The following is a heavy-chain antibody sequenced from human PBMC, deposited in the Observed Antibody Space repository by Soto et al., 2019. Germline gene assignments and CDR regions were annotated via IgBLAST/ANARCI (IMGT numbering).Heavy chain of an antibody. CDR3: TRAQFEFGSYFGLDV. V-gene: IGHV1-8*01. CDR1: GYTFTNYD. CDR2: MNPDSGNT. J-gene: IGHJ6*02. D-gene: IGHD3-10*01. Sequence: QVHLVQSGAEVKQPGASVRVSCKASGYTFTNYDITWVRQATGQGLEWMGWMNPDSGNTGSPQKFPGRVTMTVNTSINTAYMELTSLRSEDPAVYYCTRAQFEFGSYFGLDVWGQGTTVTVSS.